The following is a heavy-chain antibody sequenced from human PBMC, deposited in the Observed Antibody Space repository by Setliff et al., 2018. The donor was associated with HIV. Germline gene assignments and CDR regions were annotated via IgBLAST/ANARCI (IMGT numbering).Heavy chain of an antibody. J-gene: IGHJ5*02. D-gene: IGHD4-17*01. Sequence: SQTLSLTCAVSGYSVNSDYNWGWIRQPPGKGLESPGRGLEWIGHIYHSGSTYYNPSLRSRVTMSIDTSKNQFSLKLSSVTAADTAVYYCARVWLHFGDDIPRFDPWGQGILVTVSS. V-gene: IGHV4-38-2*01. CDR1: GYSVNSDYN. CDR2: IYHSGST. CDR3: ARVWLHFGDDIPRFDP.